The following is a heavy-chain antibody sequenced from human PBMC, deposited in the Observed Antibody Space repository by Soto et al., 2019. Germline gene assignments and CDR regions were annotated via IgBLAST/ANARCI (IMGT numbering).Heavy chain of an antibody. J-gene: IGHJ4*02. Sequence: SETLSLTCTVSGGSIRSYYWSWIRQPPGKGLEWIAYIYNSGSTDYNPSLKSRVTISLDTPKNQFSLKLSSVTAADTAVYYCARHSIPHGPFDFWGQGTLVTVSS. CDR3: ARHSIPHGPFDF. CDR2: IYNSGST. D-gene: IGHD2-2*02. V-gene: IGHV4-59*08. CDR1: GGSIRSYY.